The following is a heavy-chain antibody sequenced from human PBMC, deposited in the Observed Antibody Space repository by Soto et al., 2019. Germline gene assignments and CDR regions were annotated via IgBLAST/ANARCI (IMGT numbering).Heavy chain of an antibody. CDR1: GYTLTELS. D-gene: IGHD2-8*01. Sequence: ASVKVSCKVSGYTLTELSMHWVRQAPGKGLEWMGGFDPEDGETIYAQKFQGRVTMTEDTSTDTAYMELSSLRSEDTAVYYCATDVCTNGVCYLNDAFDIWGQGTMVTVS. CDR3: ATDVCTNGVCYLNDAFDI. V-gene: IGHV1-24*01. J-gene: IGHJ3*02. CDR2: FDPEDGET.